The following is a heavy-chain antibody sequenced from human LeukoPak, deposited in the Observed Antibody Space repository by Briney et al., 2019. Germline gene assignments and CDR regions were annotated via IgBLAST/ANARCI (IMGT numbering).Heavy chain of an antibody. CDR1: GFTFSSFG. CDR2: IRYDGNNK. D-gene: IGHD5-12*01. V-gene: IGHV3-30*02. J-gene: IGHJ4*02. Sequence: GGSLRLSCAASGFTFSSFGMHWVRQAPGKGLERVAFIRYDGNNKNYGDSVKGRFTISRDNSKNTLYLQMNSLRAEDTAVYYCAKDSGYVYIDYWGQGTLVTVSS. CDR3: AKDSGYVYIDY.